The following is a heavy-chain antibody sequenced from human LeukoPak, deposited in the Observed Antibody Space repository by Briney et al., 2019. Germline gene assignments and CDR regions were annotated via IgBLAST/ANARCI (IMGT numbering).Heavy chain of an antibody. CDR2: INPSGGST. V-gene: IGHV1-46*01. J-gene: IGHJ6*03. D-gene: IGHD3-3*01. CDR1: GGTFSSYA. CDR3: ARNPDYDFWSGLPYYYYYYMDV. Sequence: ASVKVSCKASGGTFSSYAISWVRQAPGQGLEWMGIINPSGGSTSYAQKFQGRVTMTRDMSTSTVYMELSRLRSDDTAVYYCARNPDYDFWSGLPYYYYYYMDVWGKGTTVTVSS.